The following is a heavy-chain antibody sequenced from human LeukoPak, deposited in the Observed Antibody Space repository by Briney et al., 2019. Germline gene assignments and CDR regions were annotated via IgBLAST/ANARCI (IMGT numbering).Heavy chain of an antibody. CDR3: ARIVVVPAGSMDV. CDR1: GYTFTSYD. Sequence: ASVKVSCKASGYTFTSYDINWVRQATGQGLEWMGWMNPNSGNTGYAQKFQGRVTMTRNTSTSTAYMELRSLRSDDTAVYYCARIVVVPAGSMDVWGKGTTVTVSS. J-gene: IGHJ6*03. V-gene: IGHV1-8*01. D-gene: IGHD2-2*01. CDR2: MNPNSGNT.